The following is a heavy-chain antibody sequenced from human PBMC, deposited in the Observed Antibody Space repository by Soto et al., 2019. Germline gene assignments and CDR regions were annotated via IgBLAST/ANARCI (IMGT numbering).Heavy chain of an antibody. Sequence: SETLSLTCTVSGGSNIGHYWTWIRQPPGKGLEWIGYISYSGSTNYNPSLKSRVAMSIDTSENQFSLRLRSVTAADTAVYYWARSYYDILSSNYPWNYYYYLDVWGKGTTVTVSS. D-gene: IGHD3-9*01. J-gene: IGHJ6*03. CDR2: ISYSGST. V-gene: IGHV4-59*11. CDR1: GGSNIGHY. CDR3: ARSYYDILSSNYPWNYYYYLDV.